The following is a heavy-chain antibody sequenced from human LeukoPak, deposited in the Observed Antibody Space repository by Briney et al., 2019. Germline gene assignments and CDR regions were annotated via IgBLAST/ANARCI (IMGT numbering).Heavy chain of an antibody. CDR3: AKDVVAWSRKSSGHLN. Sequence: GGSLRLSCAASGFTVSSNYMSWVRQAPGKGLEWVSVIYSGGSTYYADSVKGRFTISRDNSKNTLYLQMNSLRAEDTAVYYCAKDVVAWSRKSSGHLNWGQGTLVTVSS. J-gene: IGHJ4*02. CDR2: IYSGGST. CDR1: GFTVSSNY. D-gene: IGHD3-22*01. V-gene: IGHV3-53*01.